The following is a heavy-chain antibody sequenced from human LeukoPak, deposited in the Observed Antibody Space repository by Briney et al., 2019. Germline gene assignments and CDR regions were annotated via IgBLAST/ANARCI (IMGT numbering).Heavy chain of an antibody. CDR1: GGSFSGYY. CDR3: ARLYDSSGYRYYYYGMDV. Sequence: PSETLSLTCAVYGGSFSGYYWSWIRRPPGKGLEWIGEINHSGSTNYNPSLKSRVTISVDTSKNQFSLKLSSVTAADTAVYYCARLYDSSGYRYYYYGMDVWGQGTTVTVSS. J-gene: IGHJ6*02. D-gene: IGHD3-22*01. CDR2: INHSGST. V-gene: IGHV4-34*01.